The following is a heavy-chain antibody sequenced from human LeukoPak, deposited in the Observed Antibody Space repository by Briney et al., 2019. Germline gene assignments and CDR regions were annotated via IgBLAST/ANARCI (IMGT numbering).Heavy chain of an antibody. CDR1: GGSVSSGDYY. V-gene: IGHV4-61*10. J-gene: IGHJ4*02. Sequence: SETLSLTCTVSGGSVSSGDYYWTWIRQPAGKGLEWIGRIYTSGSTTYSPSLKSRVTISRDTSKNQFSLRLSSVTAADTAVYYCARGRYGWLPFDYWGQGTLVTVSS. D-gene: IGHD3-16*01. CDR2: IYTSGST. CDR3: ARGRYGWLPFDY.